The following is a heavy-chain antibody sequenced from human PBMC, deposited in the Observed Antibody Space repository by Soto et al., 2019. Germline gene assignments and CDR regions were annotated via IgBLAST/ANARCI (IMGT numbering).Heavy chain of an antibody. J-gene: IGHJ6*02. CDR1: GYTLTNYG. D-gene: IGHD2-2*01. CDR3: ARGGRCTTTSCFGDYYRGMDV. CDR2: ISGYSGNT. V-gene: IGHV1-18*04. Sequence: QVQLVQSGAEVKKPGASVKVSCKASGYTLTNYGISWVRQAPGQGLEWMGWISGYSGNTNYAQKFHGRVTMTTDTSTSTAYMEVRSLRSDDTAVYYCARGGRCTTTSCFGDYYRGMDVWGQGTTVTVSS.